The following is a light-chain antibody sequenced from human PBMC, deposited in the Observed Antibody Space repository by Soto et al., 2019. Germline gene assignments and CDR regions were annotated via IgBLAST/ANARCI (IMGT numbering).Light chain of an antibody. CDR1: EKAGTF. Sequence: IVLTQSPATLSVSLGERVTLSCRASEKAGTFLAWYQQKPGQSPRLLIYGVSTRTAGLPARFSGTGSGTDFTLPLSSVHSEDLEVYYWKHYKNWPPWALGQGNKVEIK. CDR3: KHYKNWPPWA. CDR2: GVS. V-gene: IGKV3D-15*01. J-gene: IGKJ1*01.